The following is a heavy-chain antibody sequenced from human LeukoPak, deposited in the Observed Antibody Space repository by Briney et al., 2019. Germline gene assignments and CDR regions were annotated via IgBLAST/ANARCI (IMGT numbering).Heavy chain of an antibody. CDR2: ISSSGSTI. D-gene: IGHD3-22*01. CDR1: GFTFSSYE. V-gene: IGHV3-48*03. Sequence: QAGGSLRLSCAASGFTFSSYEMNWVRQAPGKGLEWVSYISSSGSTIYYADSVKGRFTISRDNAKNSLYLQMNSLRAEDTAVYYCARWKSGYGSFDYWGQGTLVTVSS. CDR3: ARWKSGYGSFDY. J-gene: IGHJ4*02.